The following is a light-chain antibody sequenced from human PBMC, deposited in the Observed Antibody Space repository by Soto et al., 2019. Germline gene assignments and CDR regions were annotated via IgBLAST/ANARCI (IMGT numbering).Light chain of an antibody. CDR1: QSAGNF. CDR3: QQHNQWPIT. Sequence: EIVMTQSPATLSVSPGETASLSCRASQSAGNFLAWYQQKPGQAPRLLIYYISTRATGILARFNGSGSGTEFTLTINSLQSEDSAVYYCQQHNQWPITFGQGTRQEIK. CDR2: YIS. V-gene: IGKV3D-15*01. J-gene: IGKJ5*01.